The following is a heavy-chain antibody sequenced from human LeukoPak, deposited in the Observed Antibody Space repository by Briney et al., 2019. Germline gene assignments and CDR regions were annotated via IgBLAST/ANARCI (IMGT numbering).Heavy chain of an antibody. CDR3: TXXXDYXWGSPY. CDR2: ISAYNGNT. D-gene: IGHD3-16*01. Sequence: GASVKVSCKASGYTFTSYGISWVRQAPGQGLEWMGWISAYNGNTNYAQKLQGRVTMTTDTSTSTAYMELRSLRSDGTAVYYCTXXXDYXWGSPYXGQGTLVTVSS. CDR1: GYTFTSYG. J-gene: IGHJ4*02. V-gene: IGHV1-18*01.